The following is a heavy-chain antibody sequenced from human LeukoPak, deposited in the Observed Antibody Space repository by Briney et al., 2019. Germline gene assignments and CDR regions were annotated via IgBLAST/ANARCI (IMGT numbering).Heavy chain of an antibody. J-gene: IGHJ4*02. CDR1: GFTFSSYG. CDR3: AKDWVITMVRGYYFDY. Sequence: GGSLRLSCAASGFTFSSYGMHWVRQAPGKGLEWVAFIRYDGSNKYYADSVKGRFTISRDNSKNTQYLQMNSLRAEDTAVYYCAKDWVITMVRGYYFDYWGQGTLVTVSS. D-gene: IGHD3-10*01. CDR2: IRYDGSNK. V-gene: IGHV3-30*02.